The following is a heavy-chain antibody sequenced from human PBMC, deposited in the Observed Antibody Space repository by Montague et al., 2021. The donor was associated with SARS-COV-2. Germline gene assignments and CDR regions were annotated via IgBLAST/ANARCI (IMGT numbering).Heavy chain of an antibody. CDR3: AHRLPAVAAFDY. CDR2: IFWDDDK. J-gene: IGHJ4*02. V-gene: IGHV2-5*02. D-gene: IGHD6-6*01. CDR1: GFSLTTSGVA. Sequence: PALVKPTQTLTLTCAVSGFSLTTSGVAVGWIRQPPGKALEWLALIFWDDDKRYRPSLKSRLTITKVTSKNQVVLTMTNMDPVDTATYYCAHRLPAVAAFDYWGQGTLVTVSS.